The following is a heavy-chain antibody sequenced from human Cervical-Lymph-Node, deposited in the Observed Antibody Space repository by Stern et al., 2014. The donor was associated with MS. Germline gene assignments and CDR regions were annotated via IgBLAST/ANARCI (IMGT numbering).Heavy chain of an antibody. CDR1: GGSISSRY. CDR2: ISNNGDT. Sequence: VQLLESGPGLVKPSETLSLTCAVSGGSISSRYWGWIRQPPGKGLEWIGLISNNGDTKYNPSLRSRVTISLDTHKNQFSLKATPVTAADTAVYYCARLSTAVDFWGRGTLVTVSS. V-gene: IGHV4-59*08. CDR3: ARLSTAVDF. J-gene: IGHJ4*02.